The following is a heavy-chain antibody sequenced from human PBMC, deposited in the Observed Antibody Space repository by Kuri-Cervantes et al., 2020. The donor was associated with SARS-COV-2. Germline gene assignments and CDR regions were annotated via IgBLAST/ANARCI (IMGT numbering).Heavy chain of an antibody. J-gene: IGHJ4*02. CDR2: IKSKTDGGTT. CDR3: TTDPGYSSSWGDY. V-gene: IGHV3-15*01. CDR1: GFTFSNAW. Sequence: GGSLRLSCAASGFTFSNAWMSWVRQAPGKGLEWVGRIKSKTDGGTTDYAAPVKGRFTISRDDSKNTLYLQMNSLKTEDTAVYYSTTDPGYSSSWGDYWGQGTLVTVSS. D-gene: IGHD6-13*01.